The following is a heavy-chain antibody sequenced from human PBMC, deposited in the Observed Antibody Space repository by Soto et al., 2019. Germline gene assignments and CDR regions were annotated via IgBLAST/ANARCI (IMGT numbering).Heavy chain of an antibody. V-gene: IGHV3-33*08. CDR1: RVSLYSSG. J-gene: IGHJ3*02. D-gene: IGHD1-1*01. Sequence: RLGSAASRVSLYSSGVAGARQAQGKGLEWVAVIWFDGSNKFYADSVKGRFTISRDNSNNMLYLQMSSLRAEVTAVDGCARDWNDALEIWVQGTMVTVS. CDR3: ARDWNDALEI. CDR2: IWFDGSNK.